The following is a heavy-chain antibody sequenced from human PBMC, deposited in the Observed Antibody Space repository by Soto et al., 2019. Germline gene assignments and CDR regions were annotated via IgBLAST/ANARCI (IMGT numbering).Heavy chain of an antibody. CDR2: ISYDGSNK. Sequence: QVQLVESGGGVVQPGRSLRLSCAASGFTFSSYAMHWVRQAPGKGLEWVAVISYDGSNKYYADSVKGRFTISRDNSKNTLYLQMNSLRAEDTAVYYCARETVSSGWYIWYYFDYWGQGTLVTVSS. J-gene: IGHJ4*02. D-gene: IGHD6-19*01. V-gene: IGHV3-30-3*01. CDR1: GFTFSSYA. CDR3: ARETVSSGWYIWYYFDY.